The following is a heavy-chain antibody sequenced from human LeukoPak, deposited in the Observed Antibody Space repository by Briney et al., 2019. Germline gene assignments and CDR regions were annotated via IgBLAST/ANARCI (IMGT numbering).Heavy chain of an antibody. CDR1: GFTYSTYS. Sequence: GGSLRLSCAASGFTYSTYSMTWVRQAPGKGLEWLSYISSSSSTRYYADSVKGRFTISRDNSKSSLYLQMNSLRTEDTALYYCAKDRATTKRRYYYYGMDVWGQGTTVTVSS. D-gene: IGHD5-24*01. CDR3: AKDRATTKRRYYYYGMDV. CDR2: ISSSSSTR. V-gene: IGHV3-48*04. J-gene: IGHJ6*02.